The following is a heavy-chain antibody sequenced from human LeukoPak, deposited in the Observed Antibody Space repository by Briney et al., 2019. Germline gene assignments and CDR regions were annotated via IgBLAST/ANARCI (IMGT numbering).Heavy chain of an antibody. D-gene: IGHD3-3*01. V-gene: IGHV4-59*01. CDR3: ARDRRMDYDFWGGYFDAFDI. CDR2: IYYSGST. Sequence: SETLSLTCTVSGGSISSYYWSWIRQPPGKGLEWIGYIYYSGSTNYNPSLKSRVTISVDTSKNQFSLKLSSVTAADTAVYYCARDRRMDYDFWGGYFDAFDIWGQGTMVTVSS. J-gene: IGHJ3*02. CDR1: GGSISSYY.